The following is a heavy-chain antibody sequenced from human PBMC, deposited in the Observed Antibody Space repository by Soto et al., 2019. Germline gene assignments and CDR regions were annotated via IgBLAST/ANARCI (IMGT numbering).Heavy chain of an antibody. V-gene: IGHV4-34*01. CDR3: ARAPRGWNDPALDY. D-gene: IGHD1-1*01. J-gene: IGHJ4*02. CDR1: GGSFSGYY. Sequence: QVQLQQWGAGLLKPSETLSLTCAVYGGSFSGYYWSWIRQPPGKGLEWIGEINHSGSTNYNPSLKSRVTISVDTSKNQFSLKLSSVTAADTAVYYCARAPRGWNDPALDYWGQGTLVTVSS. CDR2: INHSGST.